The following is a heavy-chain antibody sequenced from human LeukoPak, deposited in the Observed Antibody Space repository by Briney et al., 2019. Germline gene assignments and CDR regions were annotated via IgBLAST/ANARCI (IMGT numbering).Heavy chain of an antibody. Sequence: GASVKVSCKVSGYTFTSNFMHWVRQAPGQGLEWMGIISPSDGTTSYAQRFQGRVTMTRDTSISTAYMELDRLRFDDTAVYYCARDSGEVPDYWGQGTLVTVSS. J-gene: IGHJ4*02. CDR1: GYTFTSNF. D-gene: IGHD3-10*01. V-gene: IGHV1-46*01. CDR2: ISPSDGTT. CDR3: ARDSGEVPDY.